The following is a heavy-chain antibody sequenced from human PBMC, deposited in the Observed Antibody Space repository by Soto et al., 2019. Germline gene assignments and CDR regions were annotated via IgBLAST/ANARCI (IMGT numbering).Heavy chain of an antibody. V-gene: IGHV5-51*01. CDR1: GYSFTSYW. D-gene: IGHD2-2*01. Sequence: PGESLKISCKGSGYSFTSYWIGWVRQMSGKGLEWMGIIYPGDSDTRYSPSFQGQVTISADKSISTAYLQWSSLKASDTAMYYCASQHYCSSTSCPFDYWGQGTLVTVSS. J-gene: IGHJ4*02. CDR3: ASQHYCSSTSCPFDY. CDR2: IYPGDSDT.